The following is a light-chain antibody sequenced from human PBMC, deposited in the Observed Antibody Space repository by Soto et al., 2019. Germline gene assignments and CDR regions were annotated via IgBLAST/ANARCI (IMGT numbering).Light chain of an antibody. CDR3: AAWDDSLNGPV. J-gene: IGLJ3*02. Sequence: QSVLTQPPSASGTPGQRVTISCSGSSSNIGINTVNWYQQLPGAAPKLLIYSNNQRPSGVPDRFSGSKSGTSASLAISGLQSEDEADYHCAAWDDSLNGPVFGGGTKLTVL. CDR1: SSNIGINT. CDR2: SNN. V-gene: IGLV1-44*01.